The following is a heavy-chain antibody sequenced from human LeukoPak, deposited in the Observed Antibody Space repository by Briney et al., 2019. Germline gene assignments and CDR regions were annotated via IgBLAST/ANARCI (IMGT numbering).Heavy chain of an antibody. Sequence: GGSLRLSCAASGFTFSNAWMSWVRQAPGKALEWVANIKQDESDKYYGDSVKGRFTISRDNAKNSLYLQMNSLRAEDTAVYYCASYDYGGNYDYWGQGTLVTVSS. J-gene: IGHJ4*02. CDR1: GFTFSNAW. D-gene: IGHD4-23*01. CDR2: IKQDESDK. CDR3: ASYDYGGNYDY. V-gene: IGHV3-7*02.